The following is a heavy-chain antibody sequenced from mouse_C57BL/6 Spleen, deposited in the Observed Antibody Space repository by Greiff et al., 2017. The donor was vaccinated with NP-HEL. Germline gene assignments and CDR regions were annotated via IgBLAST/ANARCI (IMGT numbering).Heavy chain of an antibody. J-gene: IGHJ2*01. CDR1: GYAFTNYL. Sequence: QVQLQQSGAELVRPGTSVKVSCKASGYAFTNYLIEWVKQRPGQGLEWIGVINPGSGGTNYNEKFKGKATLTADKSSSTAYMQLSSLTSEDSAVYFCARERNFDYWGQGTTLTVSS. CDR2: INPGSGGT. V-gene: IGHV1-54*01. CDR3: ARERNFDY.